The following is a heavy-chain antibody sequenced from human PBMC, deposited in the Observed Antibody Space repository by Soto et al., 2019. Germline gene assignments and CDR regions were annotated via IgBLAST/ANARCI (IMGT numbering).Heavy chain of an antibody. V-gene: IGHV3-21*06. CDR1: RFILSNYG. Sequence: GGSLRLSWAVSRFILSNYGINWVRQAPGRGLEWISSINTDNSYIWYADSVKGRFTISRDNAKNSLYLQMNSLGVENTAVYYCAGAPLGGSRIDWFDTWGQETLVTVSS. CDR3: AGAPLGGSRIDWFDT. D-gene: IGHD2-15*01. J-gene: IGHJ5*01. CDR2: INTDNSYI.